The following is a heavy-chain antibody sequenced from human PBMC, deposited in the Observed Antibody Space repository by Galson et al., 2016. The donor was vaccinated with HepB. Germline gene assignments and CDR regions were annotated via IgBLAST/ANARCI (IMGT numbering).Heavy chain of an antibody. CDR1: GYTFTSYP. D-gene: IGHD1-26*01. V-gene: IGHV1-3*01. CDR2: INGGTGDT. J-gene: IGHJ4*02. CDR3: VRDRVWEVTSTRFLRDHHFDY. Sequence: QSGAEVKKPGESLKISCKASGYTFTSYPMHWVRQAPGQRLEWMGWINGGTGDTKYSQKFQGRVTITRDTSASTANMELSSLTSEDTAVYYCVRDRVWEVTSTRFLRDHHFDYWGQGTLVTVSS.